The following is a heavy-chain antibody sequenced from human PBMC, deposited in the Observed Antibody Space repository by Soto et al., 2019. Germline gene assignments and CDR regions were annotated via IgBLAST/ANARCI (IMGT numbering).Heavy chain of an antibody. J-gene: IGHJ6*02. CDR1: GLSLTTNGLS. D-gene: IGHD3-3*01. CDR2: IYWDDDK. Sequence: QITLKESGPTLVKPTQTLTLTCAFSGLSLTTNGLSVGWVRQPPGKALQWPALIYWDDDKRYSPSLKSRLTIARDTSKNQVVLTMTNMDPVDTATYYCAHSSTDLIHAMDVWGQGTTVSVPS. V-gene: IGHV2-5*02. CDR3: AHSSTDLIHAMDV.